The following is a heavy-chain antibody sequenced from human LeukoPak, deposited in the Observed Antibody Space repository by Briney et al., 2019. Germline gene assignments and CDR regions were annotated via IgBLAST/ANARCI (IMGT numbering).Heavy chain of an antibody. CDR1: GGSISASNW. CDR2: IYYSGST. J-gene: IGHJ2*01. D-gene: IGHD3-22*01. CDR3: AREVPKIVVVITTTTAGRYFDL. Sequence: PSETLSLTCAVSGGSISASNWWSWFRQSPGKGLEWIGYIYYSGSTYYNPSLKSRVTISVDTSKNQFSLKLSSVTAADTAVYYCAREVPKIVVVITTTTAGRYFDLWGRGTLVTVSS. V-gene: IGHV4-30-4*01.